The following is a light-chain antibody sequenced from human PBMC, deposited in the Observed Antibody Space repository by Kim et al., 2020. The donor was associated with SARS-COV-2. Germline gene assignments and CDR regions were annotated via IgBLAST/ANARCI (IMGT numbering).Light chain of an antibody. J-gene: IGKJ1*01. CDR2: WAS. V-gene: IGKV4-1*01. CDR3: QQYYSDLRT. Sequence: ATINCKSSQSVLYSSNNKNYLAWYQQKPGQPPKLLIYWASTRQSGVPDRFSGSGSGTDFTLTISSLQAEDVAVYYCQQYYSDLRTFGQGTKVDIK. CDR1: QSVLYSSNNKNY.